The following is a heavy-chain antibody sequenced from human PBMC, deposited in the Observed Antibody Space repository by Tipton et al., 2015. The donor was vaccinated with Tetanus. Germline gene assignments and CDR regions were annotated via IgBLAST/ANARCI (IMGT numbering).Heavy chain of an antibody. J-gene: IGHJ4*02. CDR2: IYAPGIT. D-gene: IGHD5-12*01. Sequence: LRLSCTVSGGSITSNYWTWIRQPAGKGLEWIGRIYAPGITNYNPSLKSRVSMSVDTSKNQFSLRLSPVTAADTAVYYCARVRRGATADLDYWGQGTLVTVSS. CDR3: ARVRRGATADLDY. V-gene: IGHV4-4*07. CDR1: GGSITSNY.